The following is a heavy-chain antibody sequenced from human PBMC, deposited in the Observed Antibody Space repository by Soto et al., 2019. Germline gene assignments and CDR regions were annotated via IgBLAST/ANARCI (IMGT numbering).Heavy chain of an antibody. CDR1: GFTFSNAW. CDR2: IKSKTDGGTT. V-gene: IGHV3-15*01. D-gene: IGHD1-1*01. CDR3: TTGGWNDVYYYYMDV. Sequence: GGSLRLSCAASGFTFSNAWMSWVRQAPGKGLEWVGRIKSKTDGGTTDYAAPVKGRFTISRDDSKNTLYLQMNSLKTEDTAVDCCTTGGWNDVYYYYMDVWGKGTTVTVSS. J-gene: IGHJ6*03.